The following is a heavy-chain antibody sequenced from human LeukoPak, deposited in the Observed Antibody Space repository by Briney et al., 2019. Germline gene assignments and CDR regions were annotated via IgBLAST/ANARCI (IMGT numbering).Heavy chain of an antibody. D-gene: IGHD6-19*01. CDR1: GGSISSYY. CDR2: ITYSGRT. Sequence: SETLSLTCTVSGGSISSYYWTWIRQPPGKGLEWIGYITYSGRTDYNPSLKSRVTISVDTSRNQFSLKLSSVTAADTAVYYCARDRGAQWLVYNWFDPWGQGTLVTVSS. CDR3: ARDRGAQWLVYNWFDP. J-gene: IGHJ5*02. V-gene: IGHV4-59*01.